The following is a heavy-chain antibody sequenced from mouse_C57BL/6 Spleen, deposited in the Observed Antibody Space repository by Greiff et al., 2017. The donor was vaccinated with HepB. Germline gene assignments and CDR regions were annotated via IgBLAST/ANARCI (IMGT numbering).Heavy chain of an antibody. CDR3: ARRRITTVVDTVPFDY. V-gene: IGHV5-6*02. CDR1: GFTFSSYG. D-gene: IGHD1-1*01. CDR2: ISSGCSYT. J-gene: IGHJ2*01. Sequence: DVMLVESGGDLVKPGGSLKLSCAASGFTFSSYGMSWVRQTPEKRLEWVATISSGCSYTYYPDSVKGRFTISRDNAKNTLYLQMSSLKSEDTAMYYCARRRITTVVDTVPFDYWGQGTTLTVSS.